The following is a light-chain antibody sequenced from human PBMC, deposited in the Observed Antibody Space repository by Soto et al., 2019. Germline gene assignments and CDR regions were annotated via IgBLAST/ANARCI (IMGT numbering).Light chain of an antibody. J-gene: IGKJ3*01. CDR2: GAY. CDR3: KKFSSYPIT. CDR1: QSVSTN. V-gene: IGKV3-20*01. Sequence: EMVVTHSPAALAVSPGEIATLACGASQSVSTNLAWYQQKPGQAPRLLIYGAYSRATGITDRFSGSGSGKDFTITIRRMETEDFEVYYCKKFSSYPITCGRGTKGAIK.